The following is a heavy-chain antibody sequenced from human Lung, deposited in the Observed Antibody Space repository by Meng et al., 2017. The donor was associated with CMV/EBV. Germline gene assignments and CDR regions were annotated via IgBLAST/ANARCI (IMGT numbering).Heavy chain of an antibody. Sequence: GVEVKTLGAPVKVSCKASGYTFTGYYMHWRRQAPGQGLEWVGRITPSSGGTTYAQKFQGRVTMTRDTSISTAYMELSSLRSDDAAIYYCVRANLGSADYWGQGTLVTVSS. CDR2: ITPSSGGT. D-gene: IGHD7-27*01. CDR3: VRANLGSADY. CDR1: GYTFTGYY. V-gene: IGHV1-2*06. J-gene: IGHJ4*02.